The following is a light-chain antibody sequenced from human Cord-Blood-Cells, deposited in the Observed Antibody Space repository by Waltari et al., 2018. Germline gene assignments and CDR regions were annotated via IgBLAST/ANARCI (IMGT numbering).Light chain of an antibody. CDR1: SSEVGGYDY. Sequence: QSALTQPASVSGSPGQSLTITCPGTSSEVGGYDYVPWYQQHQGKAPKLMIYDVSNRPSGVSNRFAGSKSGNTASLTISGLQAEDEADYYCSSYTSSSTLVFGGGTKLTVL. J-gene: IGLJ3*02. CDR3: SSYTSSSTLV. CDR2: DVS. V-gene: IGLV2-14*01.